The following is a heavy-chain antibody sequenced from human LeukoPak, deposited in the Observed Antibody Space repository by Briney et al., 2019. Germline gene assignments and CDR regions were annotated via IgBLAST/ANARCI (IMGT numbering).Heavy chain of an antibody. CDR2: INHSGST. Sequence: PSETLSLTCAVYGGSFSGYYWSWIRQPPGKGLEWIGEINHSGSTNYNPSLKSRVTISVDTSKNQFSLKLSSVTAADTALYYCARDGSASPGGGYFDYWGQGTLVTVSS. D-gene: IGHD3-16*01. CDR1: GGSFSGYY. CDR3: ARDGSASPGGGYFDY. J-gene: IGHJ4*02. V-gene: IGHV4-34*01.